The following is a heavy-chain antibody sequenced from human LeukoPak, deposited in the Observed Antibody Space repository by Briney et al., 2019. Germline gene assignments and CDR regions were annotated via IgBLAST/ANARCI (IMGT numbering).Heavy chain of an antibody. CDR3: AKDLGSGSYPDAFDI. CDR2: ISYDGSNK. D-gene: IGHD1-26*01. CDR1: GFTFSSYG. Sequence: GGSLRLSCAASGFTFSSYGMHWVRQAPGKGLEWVAVISYDGSNKYYADSVKGRFTISRDNSKNTLYLQMSSLRAEDTAVYYCAKDLGSGSYPDAFDIWGQGTMVTVSS. J-gene: IGHJ3*02. V-gene: IGHV3-30*18.